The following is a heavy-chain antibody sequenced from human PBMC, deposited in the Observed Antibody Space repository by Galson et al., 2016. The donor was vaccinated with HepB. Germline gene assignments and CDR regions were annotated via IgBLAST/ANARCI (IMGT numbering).Heavy chain of an antibody. J-gene: IGHJ4*02. D-gene: IGHD2-21*01. CDR2: FRPSSGGT. CDR1: GYTFTNYY. Sequence: SVKVSCKASGYTFTNYYLHWVRQAPGQGPEWMGTFRPSSGGTTYAQKWQGRVTMTGDTSTNTVYMELSSLRSEDTAVYYCAREQGETYFFDYWGQGTLVTVSS. V-gene: IGHV1-46*04. CDR3: AREQGETYFFDY.